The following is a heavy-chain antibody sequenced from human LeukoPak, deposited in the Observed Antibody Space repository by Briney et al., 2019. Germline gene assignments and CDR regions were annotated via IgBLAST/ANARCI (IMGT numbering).Heavy chain of an antibody. D-gene: IGHD6-6*01. J-gene: IGHJ4*02. V-gene: IGHV4-34*01. CDR2: INHSGST. Sequence: SETLSLTCAVYGGSFSGYYWSWIRQPPGKGLEWIGGINHSGSTNYNPSLKSRVTISVDTSKNQFSLKLSSVTAADTAVYYCASQSVLKASSSSSPFDYWGQGTLVTVSS. CDR3: ASQSVLKASSSSSPFDY. CDR1: GGSFSGYY.